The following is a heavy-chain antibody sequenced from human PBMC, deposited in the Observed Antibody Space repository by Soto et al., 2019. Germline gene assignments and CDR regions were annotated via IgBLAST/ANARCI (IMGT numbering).Heavy chain of an antibody. Sequence: EVHVLESGGGLVQPGGSLRLSCVGSGFTFYTYAMAWVRQAQGKGLEWVSSIGPGGGDISYSDSVKGRFSVSRDNSKDKLYLQMNALRAEDTAVYYCAIKTFGYYPFDYWGQGTLVTVSS. CDR1: GFTFYTYA. D-gene: IGHD2-2*03. CDR3: AIKTFGYYPFDY. V-gene: IGHV3-23*01. CDR2: IGPGGGDI. J-gene: IGHJ4*02.